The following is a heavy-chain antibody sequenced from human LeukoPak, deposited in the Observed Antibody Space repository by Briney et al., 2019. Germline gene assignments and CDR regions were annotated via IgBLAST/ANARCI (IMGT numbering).Heavy chain of an antibody. CDR2: IWYDGSNK. D-gene: IGHD4-17*01. V-gene: IGHV3-33*06. CDR3: AKFIGPGSTVTTTGYDAFDI. Sequence: HPGGSLRLSCAASGFTFSSYGMHWVRQAPGKGLEWVAVIWYDGSNKYYADSVKGRFTISRDNSKNTLYLQMNSLRAEDTAVYYCAKFIGPGSTVTTTGYDAFDIWGQGTMVTVSS. CDR1: GFTFSSYG. J-gene: IGHJ3*02.